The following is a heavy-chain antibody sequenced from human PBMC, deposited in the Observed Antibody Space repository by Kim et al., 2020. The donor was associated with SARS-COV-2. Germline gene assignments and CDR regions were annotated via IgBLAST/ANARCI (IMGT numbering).Heavy chain of an antibody. CDR3: AREGGPPDSGWYVGSRWFDP. CDR1: GFTFSSYG. Sequence: GGSLRLSCAASGFTFSSYGMHWVRQAPGKGLEWVAVIWYDGSNKYYADSVKGRFTISRDNSKNTLYLQMNSLRAEDTAVYYCAREGGPPDSGWYVGSRWFDPWGQGTLVTVSS. D-gene: IGHD6-19*01. J-gene: IGHJ5*02. V-gene: IGHV3-33*01. CDR2: IWYDGSNK.